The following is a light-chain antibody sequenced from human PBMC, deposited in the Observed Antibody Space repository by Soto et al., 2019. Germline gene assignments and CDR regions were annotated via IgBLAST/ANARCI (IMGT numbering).Light chain of an antibody. V-gene: IGKV3-20*01. J-gene: IGKJ1*01. CDR3: QQYVRSPPSWT. Sequence: ETVLTQSPGTLSLSPGERATLSCRASQSVSSSYLAWYQQKPGQAPRLLIYDASSRATGIPDRFSGSGSGTDFTLTISRPEPEDFAVYYCQQYVRSPPSWTFGQGTKVEIK. CDR1: QSVSSSY. CDR2: DAS.